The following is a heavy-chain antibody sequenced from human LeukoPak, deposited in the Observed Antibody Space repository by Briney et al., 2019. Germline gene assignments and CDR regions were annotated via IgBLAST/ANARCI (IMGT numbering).Heavy chain of an antibody. D-gene: IGHD3-22*01. J-gene: IGHJ4*02. Sequence: SETLSLTCTVSGGSISSHFWSWIRQPPGKGLAWIAYTFDTVRISYSPSLKSRVTISVDASKNQFSLRLTSVTAADTAVYYCARGLIGYDDSGYYLSRLDSWGQGSLVTVSS. CDR3: ARGLIGYDDSGYYLSRLDS. CDR2: TFDTVRI. CDR1: GGSISSHF. V-gene: IGHV4-59*11.